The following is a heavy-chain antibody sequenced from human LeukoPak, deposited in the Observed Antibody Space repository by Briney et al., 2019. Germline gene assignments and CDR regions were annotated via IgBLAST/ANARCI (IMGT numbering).Heavy chain of an antibody. V-gene: IGHV4-34*01. CDR3: ARVGVGYFDSSGYYRPDAYI. J-gene: IGHJ3*02. D-gene: IGHD3-22*01. Sequence: SETLSLTCAVYGGSFSKYFWTWIRQPPGKGLEWIGEINQNGSTNYNPSLKSRVTISLHMSKNQFSLKLSSVTAADTAVYYCARVGVGYFDSSGYYRPDAYIWGQGTMVTVSS. CDR2: INQNGST. CDR1: GGSFSKYF.